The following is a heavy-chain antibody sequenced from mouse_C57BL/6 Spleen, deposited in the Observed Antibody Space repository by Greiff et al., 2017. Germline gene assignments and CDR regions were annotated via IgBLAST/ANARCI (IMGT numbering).Heavy chain of an antibody. CDR3: TTVAQATSDY. D-gene: IGHD3-2*02. CDR1: GFNIKDDY. J-gene: IGHJ2*01. CDR2: IDPENGDT. Sequence: EVQVVESGAELVRPGASVKLSCTASGFNIKDDYMHWVKQRPEQGLEWIGWIDPENGDTEYASKFQGKATITADTSSNTAYLQLSSLTSEDTAVYYCTTVAQATSDYWGQGTTLTVSS. V-gene: IGHV14-4*01.